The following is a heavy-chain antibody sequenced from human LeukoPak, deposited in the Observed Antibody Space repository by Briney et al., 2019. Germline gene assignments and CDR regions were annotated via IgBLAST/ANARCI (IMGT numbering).Heavy chain of an antibody. V-gene: IGHV3-23*01. CDR2: ISGSGGST. D-gene: IGHD3-22*01. CDR3: AKVKDYYDSSGYSDY. Sequence: GGSLRLSCAASGFSFSGYSMNWVRQAPGKGLEWVSAISGSGGSTYYADSVKGRFTISRDNSKNTLYLQMNSLRAEDTAVYYCAKVKDYYDSSGYSDYWGQGTLVTVSS. J-gene: IGHJ4*02. CDR1: GFSFSGYS.